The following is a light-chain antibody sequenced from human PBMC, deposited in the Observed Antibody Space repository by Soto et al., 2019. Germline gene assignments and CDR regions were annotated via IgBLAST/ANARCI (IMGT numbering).Light chain of an antibody. V-gene: IGKV1-39*01. CDR3: QQGYHTPHT. Sequence: DIQMTQSPSSLSASVGDRVTITCRASQSITTYLNWYQQKPGKAPKLLIYAASSLQSGVPSRFSGSGSGTDFTLTIGSLQPEDFATYYCQQGYHTPHTFGQGTNLEIK. CDR1: QSITTY. J-gene: IGKJ2*01. CDR2: AAS.